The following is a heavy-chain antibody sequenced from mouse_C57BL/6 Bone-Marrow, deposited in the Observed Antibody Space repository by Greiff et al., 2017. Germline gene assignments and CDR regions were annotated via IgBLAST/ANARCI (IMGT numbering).Heavy chain of an antibody. CDR2: ISSGGDYI. CDR3: TRDNYGPSTMAY. Sequence: EVKLVESGEGLVKPGGSLKLSCAASGFTFSSYAMSWVRQTPEKRLEWVAYISSGGDYIYYADTVKGRFTISRDKARNTLYLQMSSLKSEDTAMYYCTRDNYGPSTMAYWGQGTSVTVSS. J-gene: IGHJ4*01. V-gene: IGHV5-9-1*02. CDR1: GFTFSSYA. D-gene: IGHD1-1*01.